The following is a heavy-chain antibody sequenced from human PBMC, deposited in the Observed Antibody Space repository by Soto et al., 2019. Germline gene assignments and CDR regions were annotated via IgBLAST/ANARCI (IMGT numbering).Heavy chain of an antibody. D-gene: IGHD5-12*01. CDR3: AKDAVSLDGVWLAHD. CDR1: GFTFSSYA. Sequence: GGSLRLSCAASGFTFSSYAMIWIRQVPGKGLEWVSGLYGSGGGIHYADSVKGRFTISRGNSAYSVYLQMNDLRVEDSAVYYCAKDAVSLDGVWLAHDWGQGTVVTVSS. CDR2: LYGSGGGI. J-gene: IGHJ4*02. V-gene: IGHV3-23*01.